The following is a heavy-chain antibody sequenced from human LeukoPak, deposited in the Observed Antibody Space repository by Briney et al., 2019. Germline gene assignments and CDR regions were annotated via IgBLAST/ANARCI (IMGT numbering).Heavy chain of an antibody. Sequence: SETLSHTCTVSGGSISSYYWSWIRQPPGKGLEWIGYIYYSGSTNYNPSLKSRVTISVDTSKNQFSLKLSSVTAADTAVYYCARAVKYYYDSSGYPKWFDPWGQGTLVTVSS. CDR1: GGSISSYY. CDR2: IYYSGST. CDR3: ARAVKYYYDSSGYPKWFDP. D-gene: IGHD3-22*01. V-gene: IGHV4-59*01. J-gene: IGHJ5*02.